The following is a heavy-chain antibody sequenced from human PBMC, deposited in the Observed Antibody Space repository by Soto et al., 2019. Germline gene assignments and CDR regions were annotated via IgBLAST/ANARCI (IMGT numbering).Heavy chain of an antibody. CDR3: ARLDYYGSGSYYNVLGLLYYDMDV. D-gene: IGHD3-10*01. J-gene: IGHJ6*03. CDR2: IYYSGST. Sequence: QVQLQESGPGLVKPSETLSLTCTVSGGSISSYYWSWIRQPPGKGLEWIGYIYYSGSTNYNPSLKSRVTISVDTSKNQFSLKLSSVTAADTAVYYCARLDYYGSGSYYNVLGLLYYDMDVWGKGTTVTVSS. CDR1: GGSISSYY. V-gene: IGHV4-59*01.